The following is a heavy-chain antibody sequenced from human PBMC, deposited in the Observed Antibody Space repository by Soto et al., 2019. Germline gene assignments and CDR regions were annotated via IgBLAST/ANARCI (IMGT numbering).Heavy chain of an antibody. CDR2: IYYSGST. Sequence: QVQLQESGPGLVKPSETLSLTCTVSGGSISSYYWSWIRQPPGKGLEWIGYIYYSGSTNYNPSLKSRVTISVDTSKNQFSLKLSSVTAADTAVYYCARVRIYDYVWGSYRHGYYGMDVWGQGTTVTVSS. CDR3: ARVRIYDYVWGSYRHGYYGMDV. CDR1: GGSISSYY. D-gene: IGHD3-16*02. V-gene: IGHV4-59*01. J-gene: IGHJ6*02.